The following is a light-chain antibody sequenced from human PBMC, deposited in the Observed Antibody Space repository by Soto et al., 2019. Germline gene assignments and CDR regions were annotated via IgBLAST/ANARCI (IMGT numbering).Light chain of an antibody. Sequence: QSVLTQPASVSGSPGQSITISCTGTSSDVGGYNFVSWYQQHPGKAPKLMIYDVSNRPSGVSNRFSGSKSGNTASLTISWFQAEDEADYYCTSYAGSITLLFGGGTKLTVL. V-gene: IGLV2-14*01. J-gene: IGLJ2*01. CDR3: TSYAGSITLL. CDR1: SSDVGGYNF. CDR2: DVS.